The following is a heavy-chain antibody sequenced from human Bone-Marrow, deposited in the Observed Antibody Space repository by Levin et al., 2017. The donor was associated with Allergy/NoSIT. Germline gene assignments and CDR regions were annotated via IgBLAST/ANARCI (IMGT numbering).Heavy chain of an antibody. V-gene: IGHV1-58*01. CDR1: GFAFSSSA. D-gene: IGHD6-13*01. Sequence: VASVKVSCKASGFAFSSSAVQWVRQARGQRLEWIGWLVVGSGITKHAQKFQERVTFTRDMSTSTAYMELSSLRSEDTAVYYCAADRYSSRWPPPDVWGQGTTVTVSS. CDR2: LVVGSGIT. CDR3: AADRYSSRWPPPDV. J-gene: IGHJ6*02.